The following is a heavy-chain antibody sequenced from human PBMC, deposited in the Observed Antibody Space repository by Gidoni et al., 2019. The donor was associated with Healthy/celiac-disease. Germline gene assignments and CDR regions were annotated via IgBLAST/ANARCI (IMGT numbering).Heavy chain of an antibody. CDR3: ARGTTVTSWFDP. V-gene: IGHV3-30*04. Sequence: QVQLVESGGGVVQPGRSLRLSCAASGFTFSSYAMHWVRQAPGKGLEWVAVISYDGSNKYYADSVKGRFTISRDNSKNTLYLQMNSLRAEDTAVYYCARGTTVTSWFDPWGQGTLVTVSS. CDR1: GFTFSSYA. J-gene: IGHJ5*02. D-gene: IGHD4-17*01. CDR2: ISYDGSNK.